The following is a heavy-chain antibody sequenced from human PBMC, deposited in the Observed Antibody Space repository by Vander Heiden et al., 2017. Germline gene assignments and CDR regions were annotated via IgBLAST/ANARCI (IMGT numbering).Heavy chain of an antibody. J-gene: IGHJ6*02. CDR2: IKQDGSEK. Sequence: EVQLVESGGGLVQPGGSLRLSWAASGFTFSSYWRGWVRQAPGKGLEWVANIKQDGSEKYYVDSVKGRFTISRDNAKNSLYLQMNGLRAEDTAVYYCAREDDKGGMDVWGQGTTVTVSS. D-gene: IGHD3-22*01. CDR1: GFTFSSYW. V-gene: IGHV3-7*01. CDR3: AREDDKGGMDV.